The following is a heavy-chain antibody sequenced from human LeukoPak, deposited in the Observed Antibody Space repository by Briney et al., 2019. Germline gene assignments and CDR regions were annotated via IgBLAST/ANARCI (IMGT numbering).Heavy chain of an antibody. D-gene: IGHD6-19*01. CDR1: GGTFSSYA. Sequence: SVKVSCKASGGTFSSYAISWVRQAPGQGLEWMGGIIPIFGTANYAQKFQGRVTITADKSTSTAYMELSSLRSEDTAVYYCARSIGSSGWSRTVYYFDYWGQGALVTVSS. V-gene: IGHV1-69*06. J-gene: IGHJ4*02. CDR2: IIPIFGTA. CDR3: ARSIGSSGWSRTVYYFDY.